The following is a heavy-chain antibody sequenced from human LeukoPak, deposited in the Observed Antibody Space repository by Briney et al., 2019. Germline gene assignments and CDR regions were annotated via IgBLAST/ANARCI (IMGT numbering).Heavy chain of an antibody. V-gene: IGHV3-21*01. J-gene: IGHJ4*02. CDR3: AKVGKLSCGGDCYFDY. Sequence: KSGGSLRLSCAASGFTFSSYSMNWVRQAPGKGLEWVSSISSSSSYIYYADSVKGRFTISRDNAKNSLYLQMNSLRAEDTAVYYCAKVGKLSCGGDCYFDYWGQGTLVTVSS. D-gene: IGHD2-21*02. CDR2: ISSSSSYI. CDR1: GFTFSSYS.